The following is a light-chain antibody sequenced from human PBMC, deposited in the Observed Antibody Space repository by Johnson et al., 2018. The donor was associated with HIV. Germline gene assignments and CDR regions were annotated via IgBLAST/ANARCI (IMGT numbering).Light chain of an antibody. CDR2: DNN. CDR1: SFNIGNNY. J-gene: IGLJ1*01. CDR3: GTWESSLSAPYV. Sequence: QSVLTQPPSVSAAPGQKVTISCSGSSFNIGNNYVSWYQQVPGTAPKLPIYDNNKQPSGIPDRSSGSKSAPSATLAITDLQTGAEANYYCGTWESSLSAPYVFGTGTKVTVL. V-gene: IGLV1-51*01.